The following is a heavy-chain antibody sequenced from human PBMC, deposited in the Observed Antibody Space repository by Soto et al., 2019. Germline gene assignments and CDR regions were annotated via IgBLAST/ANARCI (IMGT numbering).Heavy chain of an antibody. CDR2: IYYSAST. J-gene: IGHJ5*02. V-gene: IGHV4-59*01. D-gene: IGHD3-9*01. Sequence: SXTLSLTCTVSGGSMSSYYWSWVRQPPVKGLEWIVYIYYSASTNYNPSLKSRVTISVDTSKNQFSLKLSSVTAADTAVYYCARVGYDILTGPLGFDPWGQGTLVTVSS. CDR3: ARVGYDILTGPLGFDP. CDR1: GGSMSSYY.